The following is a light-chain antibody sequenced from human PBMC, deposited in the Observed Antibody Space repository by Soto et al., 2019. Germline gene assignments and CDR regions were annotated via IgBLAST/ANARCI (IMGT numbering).Light chain of an antibody. CDR2: GAS. CDR3: QQYDSAPRT. J-gene: IGKJ1*01. CDR1: QSVSSNK. Sequence: EIVLTQSPGTLSLSPGERATLSCRASQSVSSNKIAWNQQKPGQAPRLLIFGASSRATGIPDRFSGSGSGADFTLTISRLEPEDLAVYYCQQYDSAPRTFGQGTKVDIK. V-gene: IGKV3-20*01.